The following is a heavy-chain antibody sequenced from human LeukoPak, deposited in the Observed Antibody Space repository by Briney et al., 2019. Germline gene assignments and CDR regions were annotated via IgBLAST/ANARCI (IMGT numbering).Heavy chain of an antibody. CDR3: AKKATAYYYGSSGYFPVGY. J-gene: IGHJ4*02. Sequence: GGSLRLSCTASGFNFRNAWMCWVRQAPGKGLEWVGLIRSDSDGGVTQYGTPVKGRFTISRDDSKDTVYLQMSSLRAEDTAVYYCAKKATAYYYGSSGYFPVGYWGQGTLVTVSS. CDR1: GFNFRNAW. D-gene: IGHD3-22*01. CDR2: IRSDSDGGVT. V-gene: IGHV3-15*01.